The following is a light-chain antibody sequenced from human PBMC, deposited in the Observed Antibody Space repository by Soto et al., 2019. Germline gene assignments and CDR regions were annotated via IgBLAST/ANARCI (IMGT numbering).Light chain of an antibody. CDR2: DAS. J-gene: IGKJ1*01. CDR3: QQYNSYSST. Sequence: DIHMTQSPSTLSASVGDRVTITCRASQSISSWLAWYKQKPGKAPKLLIYDASILESGVPSRFSGVGSGTDFPRTISSLQPDDFATYYCQQYNSYSSTFGQGTKVEIK. V-gene: IGKV1-5*01. CDR1: QSISSW.